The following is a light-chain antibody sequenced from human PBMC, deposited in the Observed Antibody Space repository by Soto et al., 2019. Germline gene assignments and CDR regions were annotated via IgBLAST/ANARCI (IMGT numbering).Light chain of an antibody. V-gene: IGKV3-20*01. CDR1: QSISSSY. CDR3: PQYGLSRFT. Sequence: EIVLTQSPGTLSLSPGERATLSCRASQSISSSYLAWYQQKPGQAPRLLVYGASSRATGIPDRFSGSGSGTDFTLTISRREPEDFAVYYCPQYGLSRFTFGPGTKVDIK. CDR2: GAS. J-gene: IGKJ3*01.